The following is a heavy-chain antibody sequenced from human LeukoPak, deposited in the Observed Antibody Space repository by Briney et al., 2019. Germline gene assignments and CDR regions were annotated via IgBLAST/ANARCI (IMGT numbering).Heavy chain of an antibody. CDR3: ARQLLVGFDP. J-gene: IGHJ5*02. CDR2: IYYSGST. Sequence: PSETLSLTCTVSGGSISSYYWSWIRQPPGKGLEWIGYIYYSGSTNYNPSLKSRVTISVDTSKNQFSLKLSSVTAADTAVYYCARQLLVGFDPWGQGTLVTVSS. V-gene: IGHV4-59*01. D-gene: IGHD6-6*01. CDR1: GGSISSYY.